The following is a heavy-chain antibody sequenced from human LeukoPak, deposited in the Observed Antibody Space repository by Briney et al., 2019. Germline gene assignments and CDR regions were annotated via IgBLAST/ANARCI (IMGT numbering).Heavy chain of an antibody. J-gene: IGHJ5*02. CDR1: GGSFSGYY. CDR3: ARRPDCSSTSCSPSIWFDP. CDR2: INHSGST. Sequence: PSETLSLTCAVYGGSFSGYYWSWIRQPPGKGLEWIGEINHSGSTNYNPSLKSRVTISVDTSKNQFSLKLSSVTAADTAVYYCARRPDCSSTSCSPSIWFDPWGQGTLVTVSS. D-gene: IGHD2-2*01. V-gene: IGHV4-34*01.